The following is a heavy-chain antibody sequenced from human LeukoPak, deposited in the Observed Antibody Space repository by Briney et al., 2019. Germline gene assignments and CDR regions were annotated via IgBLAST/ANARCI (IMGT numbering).Heavy chain of an antibody. CDR2: ISYDGSNK. J-gene: IGHJ6*02. CDR3: ARDGPSGPTFGVVTVRPYYYGMDV. Sequence: TGGSLRLSCAASGFTFSSYAMHWVRQAPGKGLEWVAVISYDGSNKYYADSVKGRFTISRDNSKNTLYLQMNSLRAEDTAVYYCARDGPSGPTFGVVTVRPYYYGMDVWGQGTTVTVSS. CDR1: GFTFSSYA. D-gene: IGHD3-3*01. V-gene: IGHV3-30-3*01.